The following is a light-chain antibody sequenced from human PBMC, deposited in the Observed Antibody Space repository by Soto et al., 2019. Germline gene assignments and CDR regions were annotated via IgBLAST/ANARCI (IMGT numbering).Light chain of an antibody. CDR2: DSS. V-gene: IGKV3D-15*01. J-gene: IGKJ1*01. Sequence: EIVMTQSPATLSVSPGERATLSCRASQSVSSNLVWYQQKPGQAPRLLISDSSTRAPVIPARFSGSGSGTEFTLTISSLQSDYFAVYYCQQFGDWPSFGLGTKVDIK. CDR3: QQFGDWPS. CDR1: QSVSSN.